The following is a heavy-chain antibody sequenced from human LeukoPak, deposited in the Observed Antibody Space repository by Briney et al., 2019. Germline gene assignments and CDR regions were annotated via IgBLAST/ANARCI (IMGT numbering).Heavy chain of an antibody. CDR1: GGSISSSSYY. Sequence: SETLSLTCTVSGGSISSSSYYWGWIRQPPGKGLEWIGSIYYSGSTYYNPSLKSRVTMSVDTSKNQFSLKLSSVTAADTAVYYCARDQAEVTIFGVVIFNWFDPWGQGTLVTVSS. D-gene: IGHD3-3*01. V-gene: IGHV4-39*07. CDR3: ARDQAEVTIFGVVIFNWFDP. J-gene: IGHJ5*02. CDR2: IYYSGST.